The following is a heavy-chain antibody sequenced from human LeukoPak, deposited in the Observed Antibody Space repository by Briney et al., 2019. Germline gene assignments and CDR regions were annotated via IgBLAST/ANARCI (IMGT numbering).Heavy chain of an antibody. Sequence: GGSLRLSCAASGFTFSSYSMNWVRQAPGKGLEWVSSISSSSSYIYYADSVKGRFTISRDNAKNSPYLQMNSLRAEDTAVYYCARGGGKDAFDIWGQGTMVTVSS. J-gene: IGHJ3*02. CDR2: ISSSSSYI. D-gene: IGHD4-23*01. CDR3: ARGGGKDAFDI. V-gene: IGHV3-21*01. CDR1: GFTFSSYS.